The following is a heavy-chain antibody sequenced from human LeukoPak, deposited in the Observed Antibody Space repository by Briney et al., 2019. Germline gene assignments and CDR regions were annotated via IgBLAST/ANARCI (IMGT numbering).Heavy chain of an antibody. D-gene: IGHD2-2*01. J-gene: IGHJ3*02. V-gene: IGHV1-18*01. CDR2: ISPYNGNT. Sequence: ASVKVSCKASGYTFSSYGFTWLRQAPGQGLEWMGWISPYNGNTNYAQKLQGRVTMTTDTSTSTAYMELNSLRSEDTAVYYCARVRYCSSTSCPPAPNVGAFDIWGQGTMVTVSS. CDR3: ARVRYCSSTSCPPAPNVGAFDI. CDR1: GYTFSSYG.